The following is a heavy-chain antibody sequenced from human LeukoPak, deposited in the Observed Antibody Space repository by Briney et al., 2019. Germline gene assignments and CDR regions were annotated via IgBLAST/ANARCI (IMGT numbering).Heavy chain of an antibody. J-gene: IGHJ4*02. D-gene: IGHD2-21*02. V-gene: IGHV1-46*01. CDR3: ARCGGDCPTEIFDY. CDR1: GYTFTTNF. CDR2: INPSGGST. Sequence: GASVKVSCKASGYTFTTNFMHWVRQPPGHGLEWMGIINPSGGSTNYAQKFQGRVTMTRDTSTSTVYMELSSLRSEDTAVYYCARCGGDCPTEIFDYWGQGTLVTVSS.